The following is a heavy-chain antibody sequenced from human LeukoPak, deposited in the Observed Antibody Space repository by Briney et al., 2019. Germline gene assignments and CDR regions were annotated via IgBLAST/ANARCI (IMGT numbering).Heavy chain of an antibody. V-gene: IGHV3-7*04. D-gene: IGHD2-21*01. J-gene: IGHJ4*02. CDR3: ARGAWPTDY. CDR2: IKQNGSEK. CDR1: AFIFSGHW. Sequence: GGSLRLSCEGSAFIFSGHWMNWVRQTPGKGLEWVANIKQNGSEKFYVDSAKGRFTISRDNDKSSLFLQVNSLRAEDTAVYYCARGAWPTDYWGQGTLVTVSS.